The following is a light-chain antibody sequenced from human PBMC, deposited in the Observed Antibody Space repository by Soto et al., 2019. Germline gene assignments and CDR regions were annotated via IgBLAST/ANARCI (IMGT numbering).Light chain of an antibody. Sequence: DIQMTQSPSTLSASVGDRVTITCRPSESISTWLAWYQQKPGEAPKLLIYDASTLQTGVPSRFSGSGSGTKFTLTISSLQPDDFATYFCQHYNHYPFTFGQGTKLESK. J-gene: IGKJ2*01. CDR3: QHYNHYPFT. CDR2: DAS. CDR1: ESISTW. V-gene: IGKV1-5*01.